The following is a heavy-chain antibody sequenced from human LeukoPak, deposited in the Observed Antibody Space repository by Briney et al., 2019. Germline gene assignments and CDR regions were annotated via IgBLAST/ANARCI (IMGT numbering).Heavy chain of an antibody. V-gene: IGHV3-30*18. CDR1: GVTLSPYG. CDR2: ISYEGGTQ. J-gene: IGHJ5*02. Sequence: PGGSLRLSCAASGVTLSPYGMHWVRQAPGKGLEWVAVISYEGGTQHYADSVKGRLIISRDNPRNTLYLQMNILRTEDTAVYYCAKEGTPHVSTWYDLWGQGTQVIVSS. D-gene: IGHD3-10*01. CDR3: AKEGTPHVSTWYDL.